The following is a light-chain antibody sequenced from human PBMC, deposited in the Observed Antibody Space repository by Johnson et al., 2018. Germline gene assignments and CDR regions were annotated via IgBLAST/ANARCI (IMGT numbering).Light chain of an antibody. CDR3: GTWDSSLSSVNV. Sequence: QSVLTQPPSVSAAPGQKVTISCSGSSSNIGNNYVSWYQQLPGTAPKLLIYENNKRPSGIPDRFSGSKSGTSATLGITGLQTGDEADYYCGTWDSSLSSVNVFATGTKFTVL. CDR2: ENN. J-gene: IGLJ1*01. CDR1: SSNIGNNY. V-gene: IGLV1-51*02.